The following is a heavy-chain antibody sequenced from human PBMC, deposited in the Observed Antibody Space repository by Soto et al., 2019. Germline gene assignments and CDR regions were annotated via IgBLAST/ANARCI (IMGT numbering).Heavy chain of an antibody. CDR3: ARGEANGDY. CDR2: SNAYNGNT. CDR1: GYTVTRYG. Sequence: QVQLVQSGAEVKKPGASVKVSCRASGYTVTRYGFSWVLQAPGQGLVWMGWSNAYNGNTNYAQKLQGRLTMTTDTSTSTAYMELRSLRSDDTAVYYCARGEANGDYWGPGTLVTVSS. J-gene: IGHJ4*02. V-gene: IGHV1-18*01.